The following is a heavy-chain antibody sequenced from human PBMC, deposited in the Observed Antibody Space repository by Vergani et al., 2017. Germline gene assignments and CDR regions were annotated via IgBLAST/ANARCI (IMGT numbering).Heavy chain of an antibody. D-gene: IGHD3-10*01. J-gene: IGHJ2*01. CDR1: GFTFDDYA. CDR2: IWYDGSNK. V-gene: IGHV3-33*08. Sequence: VQLVESGGGLVQPGRSLRLSCAASGFTFDDYAMHWVRQAPGKGLEWVAVIWYDGSNKYYADSVKGRFTISRDNSKNTLYLQMNSLRAEDTAVYYCARESIMVRGVIRKPTGYFDLWGRGTLVTVSS. CDR3: ARESIMVRGVIRKPTGYFDL.